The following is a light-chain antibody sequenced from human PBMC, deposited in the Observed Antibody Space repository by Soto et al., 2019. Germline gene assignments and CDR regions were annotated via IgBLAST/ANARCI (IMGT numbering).Light chain of an antibody. CDR1: QSVSTN. V-gene: IGKV3-15*01. CDR3: QQYNDWPQT. Sequence: EIVMTQSPGTLSLSQGERATLSCRASQSVSTNLAWYQQIPGQAPRLLIYGASTRATGTPARFSGSGSGTEFTLAISSLQSEDFAVYYCQQYNDWPQTFGLGTKVDIK. CDR2: GAS. J-gene: IGKJ1*01.